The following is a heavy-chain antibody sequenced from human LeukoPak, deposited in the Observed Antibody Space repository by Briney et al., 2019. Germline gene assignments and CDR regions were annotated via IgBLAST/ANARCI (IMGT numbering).Heavy chain of an antibody. CDR2: ISGSGGST. CDR1: GFTLSTYG. J-gene: IGHJ4*02. V-gene: IGHV3-23*01. D-gene: IGHD2-2*01. CDR3: AKSGRDIVVVPAPVNF. Sequence: GGTLRLSCAASGFTLSTYGMSWVRQAPGKGLEWVSSISGSGGSTYYADSVKGRFTISRDTSKNTMYRQMNSLRAEDTAIYYCAKSGRDIVVVPAPVNFWGQGTLVTVSS.